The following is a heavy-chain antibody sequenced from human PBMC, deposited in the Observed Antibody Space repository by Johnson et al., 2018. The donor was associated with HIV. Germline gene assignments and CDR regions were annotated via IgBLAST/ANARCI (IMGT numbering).Heavy chain of an antibody. CDR3: ARKGPTSGRADAFDI. CDR1: GLSFSDYG. J-gene: IGHJ3*02. CDR2: ISFDGSNE. V-gene: IGHV3-30*04. Sequence: VQLVESGGGVVQPGRSVRLSCAASGLSFSDYGMHWVRQAPGKGLEWVAVISFDGSNEYYTDSVKGRFTISRDNSKNTLYLQMNSLRAEDTAIYYCARKGPTSGRADAFDIWGQGTMVTVSS.